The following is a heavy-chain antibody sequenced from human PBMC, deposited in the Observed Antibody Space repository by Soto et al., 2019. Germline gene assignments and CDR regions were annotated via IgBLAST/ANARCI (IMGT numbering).Heavy chain of an antibody. D-gene: IGHD3-10*01. J-gene: IGHJ5*02. Sequence: SETLSLTCTVSGGSVSGGSYYWSWIRQPPGKGLEWIGYIYYSGSTNYNPSLKSRVTISVDTSKNQFSLKLSSVTAADTAVYYCARDLLTMVLGVIIPSWFDPWGQGTLVTVSS. CDR3: ARDLLTMVLGVIIPSWFDP. CDR1: GGSVSGGSYY. CDR2: IYYSGST. V-gene: IGHV4-61*01.